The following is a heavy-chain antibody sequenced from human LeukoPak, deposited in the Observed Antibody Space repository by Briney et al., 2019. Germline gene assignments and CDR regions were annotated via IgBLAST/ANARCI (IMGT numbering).Heavy chain of an antibody. D-gene: IGHD1-26*01. CDR2: IIPIFDTA. J-gene: IGHJ3*02. CDR1: GGTFSSYA. CDR3: ARLEGSYYLDDAFDI. V-gene: IGHV1-69*01. Sequence: SVKVSCKASGGTFSSYAISWVRQAPGQGLEWMGGIIPIFDTANYAQKFQGRVTITADESTSTAYMELSSLRSEGTAVYYCARLEGSYYLDDAFDIWGQGTMVTVSS.